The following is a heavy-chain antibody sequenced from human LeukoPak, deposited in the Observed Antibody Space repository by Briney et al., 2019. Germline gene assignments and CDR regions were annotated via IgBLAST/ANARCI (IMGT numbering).Heavy chain of an antibody. V-gene: IGHV3-9*01. Sequence: PGGSLRPSCAASGFTFDDYAMHWVRQAPGKGLEWVSGISWNSGSIGYADSVKGRFTISRDNAKNSLYLQMNSLRAEDTALYYCARGSGYYGSGSYYDYWGQGTLVTVSS. D-gene: IGHD3-10*01. CDR2: ISWNSGSI. J-gene: IGHJ4*02. CDR1: GFTFDDYA. CDR3: ARGSGYYGSGSYYDY.